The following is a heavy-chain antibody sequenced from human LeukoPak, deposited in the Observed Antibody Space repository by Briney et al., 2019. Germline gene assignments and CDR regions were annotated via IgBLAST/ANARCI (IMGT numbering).Heavy chain of an antibody. V-gene: IGHV3-23*01. CDR3: ASHVRGVIIAYFDY. J-gene: IGHJ4*02. D-gene: IGHD3-10*01. Sequence: GGSLRLSCAASGFTFDDYAMSWVRQAPGKGLEWVSAISGSGGSTYYADSVKGRFTISRDNSKNTLYLQMNSLRAEDTAVYYCASHVRGVIIAYFDYWGQGTLVTVSS. CDR1: GFTFDDYA. CDR2: ISGSGGST.